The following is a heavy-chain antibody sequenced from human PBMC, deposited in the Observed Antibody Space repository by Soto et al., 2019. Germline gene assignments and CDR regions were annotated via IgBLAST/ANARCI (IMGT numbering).Heavy chain of an antibody. Sequence: QVQLVQSGAEVKKPGASVKVSCKASGYTFTSYYMHWVRQAPGQGLEWMGIINPSGGSTSYAQKFPGRVNMTRDHATSTIYMELRSLRSEDTAVYYCARFPRRWVSRFFDYWGQGTLVTVSS. CDR2: INPSGGST. CDR3: ARFPRRWVSRFFDY. V-gene: IGHV1-46*01. D-gene: IGHD6-13*01. J-gene: IGHJ4*02. CDR1: GYTFTSYY.